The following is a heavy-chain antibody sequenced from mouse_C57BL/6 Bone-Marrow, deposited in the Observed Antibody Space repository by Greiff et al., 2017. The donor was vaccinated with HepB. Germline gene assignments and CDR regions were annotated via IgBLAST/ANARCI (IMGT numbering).Heavy chain of an antibody. J-gene: IGHJ1*03. CDR3: TTSLFDV. D-gene: IGHD6-2*01. V-gene: IGHV14-4*01. Sequence: EVQLQQSGAELVRPGASVKLSCTASGFNIKDDYMHWVEQRPEQGLEWIGWIDPENGDTEYASKFQGKATITADTSSNTAYLQLSSLTSEDTAVYYCTTSLFDVWGTGTTVTVSS. CDR1: GFNIKDDY. CDR2: IDPENGDT.